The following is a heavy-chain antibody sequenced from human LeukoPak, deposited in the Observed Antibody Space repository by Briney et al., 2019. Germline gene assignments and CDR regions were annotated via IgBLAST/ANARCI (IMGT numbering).Heavy chain of an antibody. Sequence: GASVKVSCKASGYTFANFGITWVRQAPGQGLEGMGWISVYNGNTNYAQNLQGRVTLTTDTSTSTAYMELRSLTSDDTALYYCARTCSSSSCYMVHWGQGTLVTVSS. CDR1: GYTFANFG. V-gene: IGHV1-18*01. CDR3: ARTCSSSSCYMVH. D-gene: IGHD2-2*02. J-gene: IGHJ4*02. CDR2: ISVYNGNT.